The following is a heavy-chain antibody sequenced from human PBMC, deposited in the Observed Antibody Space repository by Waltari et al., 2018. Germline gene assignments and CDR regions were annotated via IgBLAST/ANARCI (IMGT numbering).Heavy chain of an antibody. D-gene: IGHD3-10*01. CDR3: AKDSRGFDY. CDR2: ISWNSGSI. Sequence: EVQLVESGGALVQPGGSLRVSCAASRFTFDDYAMHWVRQAPGKGLEWGSGISWNSGSIGYADSVKGRFTISRDNSKTTLYLQMNSLRAEDTAVYYCAKDSRGFDYWGQGTLVTVSS. J-gene: IGHJ4*02. V-gene: IGHV3-9*01. CDR1: RFTFDDYA.